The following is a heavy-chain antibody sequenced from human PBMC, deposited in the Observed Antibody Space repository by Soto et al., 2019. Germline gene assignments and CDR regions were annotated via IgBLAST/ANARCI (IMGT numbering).Heavy chain of an antibody. J-gene: IGHJ4*01. V-gene: IGHV4-59*01. Sequence: SETLSLTCTVSGGSISSYYWSWIRQPPGKGLEWIGYIYYSGSTNYNPSLKSRVTISVDTSKNQFSLKLSSVTAADTAVYYCARVHVMVVAGSNFDYWGHGTMVTVSS. CDR1: GGSISSYY. CDR2: IYYSGST. CDR3: ARVHVMVVAGSNFDY. D-gene: IGHD6-19*01.